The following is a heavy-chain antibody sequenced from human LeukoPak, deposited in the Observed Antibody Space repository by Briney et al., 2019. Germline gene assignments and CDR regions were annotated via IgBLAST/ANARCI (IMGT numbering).Heavy chain of an antibody. J-gene: IGHJ5*02. CDR1: GFTFSSYW. Sequence: GSLRLSCAASGFTFSSYWMSWVRQAPGKGLEWVANIKQDGSEEYYVDSVKGRFTISRDNAKNSLYLQMNSLRAEDTAVYSCARGADGVSSNSRGWFDPWGQGTLVTVSS. CDR2: IKQDGSEE. V-gene: IGHV3-7*01. CDR3: ARGADGVSSNSRGWFDP. D-gene: IGHD2-15*01.